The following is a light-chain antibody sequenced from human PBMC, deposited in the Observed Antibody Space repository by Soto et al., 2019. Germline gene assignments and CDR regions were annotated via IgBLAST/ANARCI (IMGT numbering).Light chain of an antibody. V-gene: IGKV1-39*01. CDR2: AAS. CDR1: QSISSY. J-gene: IGKJ2*01. CDR3: QQSDSTRRT. Sequence: DIQMTQSPSSLSASVGDRVTITCRASQSISSYLNWYQQKPGKAPKLLIYAASSLHSGVPSRFSGSGSGTDFTLTISSLQPEDFATYYCQQSDSTRRTFGQGTKLEIK.